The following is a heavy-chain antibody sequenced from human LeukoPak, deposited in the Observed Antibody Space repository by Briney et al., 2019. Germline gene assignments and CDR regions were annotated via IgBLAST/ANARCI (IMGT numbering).Heavy chain of an antibody. D-gene: IGHD2-15*01. Sequence: GGSLRLSCSATGFTFSSYWMGWVRQAPGKGLKWVSNIKQDGTEKNYVDSVKSRFTISRDNAKNSLYLQMNSLGVEDTAVYYCARDCGRGSCFPFDYWGQGTLVTVSS. CDR1: GFTFSSYW. J-gene: IGHJ4*02. CDR2: IKQDGTEK. V-gene: IGHV3-7*01. CDR3: ARDCGRGSCFPFDY.